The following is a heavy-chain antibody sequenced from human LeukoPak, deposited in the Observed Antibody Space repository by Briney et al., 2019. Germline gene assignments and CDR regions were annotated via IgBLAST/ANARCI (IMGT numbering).Heavy chain of an antibody. CDR1: GGSISSYY. V-gene: IGHV4-4*07. Sequence: SETLSLTCTVSGGSISSYYWSWIRQPAGKGLEWIGRIYTSGSTNYNPSLKSRVTMSVDTSKNQFSLRLSSVTAADTAVYYCARTGLEWAYFDYWGQGTLVTVSS. CDR2: IYTSGST. CDR3: ARTGLEWAYFDY. D-gene: IGHD3-3*01. J-gene: IGHJ4*02.